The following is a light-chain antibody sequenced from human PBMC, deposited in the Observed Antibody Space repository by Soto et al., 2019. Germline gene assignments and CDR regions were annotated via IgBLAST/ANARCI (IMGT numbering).Light chain of an antibody. CDR3: ESYDSSLSGWV. Sequence: QSVLTQPPSVSGAPGQRVTISCTGSSSNIGAGYDVHWYQQLPGTAPKLLIYGNSNRPSAVPDRFSGSKSGTSASLAITGVRAGDEADCYCESYDSSLSGWVFGGGTKVTVL. CDR1: SSNIGAGYD. CDR2: GNS. J-gene: IGLJ3*02. V-gene: IGLV1-40*01.